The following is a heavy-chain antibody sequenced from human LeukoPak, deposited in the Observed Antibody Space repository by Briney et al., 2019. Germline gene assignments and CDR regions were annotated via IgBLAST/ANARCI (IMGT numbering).Heavy chain of an antibody. CDR1: GFTFNNYC. CDR3: ARFRYIGSDLEVFDS. V-gene: IGHV3-7*01. CDR2: INQDEGHK. J-gene: IGHJ4*02. D-gene: IGHD5-12*01. Sequence: GSLRLSCAASGFTFNNYCFSWVRQSPGKGLEWVANINQDEGHKYSVDSVKGRFTISRDNARNSLYLQMNGLRAEDTAVYYCARFRYIGSDLEVFDSWGQGTLVTVSS.